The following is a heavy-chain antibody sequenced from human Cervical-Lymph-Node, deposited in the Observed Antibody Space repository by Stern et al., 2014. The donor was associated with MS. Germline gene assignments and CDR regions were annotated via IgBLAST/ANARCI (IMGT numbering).Heavy chain of an antibody. CDR1: GYTFTNYY. Sequence: QMQLVQSGAEVKKPGASVKISCKASGYTFTNYYMHWVRKAPGQGLEWMGIINPSGYSSSYAQKFEGRVTMTRDTSTSTFNMELSSLTSGDTAVYYCARLRGYNVLTGYLDYWGQGTLVTVSS. J-gene: IGHJ4*02. CDR3: ARLRGYNVLTGYLDY. D-gene: IGHD3-9*01. V-gene: IGHV1-46*01. CDR2: INPSGYSS.